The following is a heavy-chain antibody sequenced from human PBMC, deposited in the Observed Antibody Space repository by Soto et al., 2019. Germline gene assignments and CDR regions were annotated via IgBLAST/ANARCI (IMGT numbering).Heavy chain of an antibody. CDR1: GLTFRNHA. V-gene: IGHV3-23*01. D-gene: IGHD3-10*01. J-gene: IGHJ4*02. Sequence: SGGSLRLSCTTSGLTFRNHAMTWVRQAPDKGLEWVSTISDSGVNTHYADSVKGRFTISRDNSRNTLYLQMNGLRGEDTAVYYCVSWLSAHFDYWGQGPVVTVSS. CDR3: VSWLSAHFDY. CDR2: ISDSGVNT.